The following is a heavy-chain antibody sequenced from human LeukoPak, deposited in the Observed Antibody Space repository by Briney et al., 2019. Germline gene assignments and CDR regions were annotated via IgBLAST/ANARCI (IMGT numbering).Heavy chain of an antibody. CDR3: AKRPLHYCDY. V-gene: IGHV4-34*01. D-gene: IGHD6-25*01. CDR2: VYNSGSS. CDR1: GRPFRVYY. Sequence: SETVSLPCAVYGRPFRVYYWSWTRQRPGKGLEENVEVYNSGSSTYTPSLKSRVTISVHTSKNQFALELTTVTAADTSVYYWAKRPLHYCDYWGQRTLVTVSS. J-gene: IGHJ4*02.